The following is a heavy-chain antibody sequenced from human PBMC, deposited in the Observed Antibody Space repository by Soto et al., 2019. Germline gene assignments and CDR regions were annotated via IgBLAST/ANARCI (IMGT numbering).Heavy chain of an antibody. D-gene: IGHD1-26*01. V-gene: IGHV1-69*01. CDR3: ARGGKERFRGPGMDV. CDR2: IITFFGAA. Sequence: QVQLVQSGAEVRKPGSSVRVSCKASGGRFGTYAFNWVRQAPGHGLEWLGGIITFFGAAMYAQKFQGRVTITADELTTTAYMALSGLRSDDPAVSYCARGGKERFRGPGMDVWGQGTTVTVSS. J-gene: IGHJ6*01. CDR1: GGRFGTYA.